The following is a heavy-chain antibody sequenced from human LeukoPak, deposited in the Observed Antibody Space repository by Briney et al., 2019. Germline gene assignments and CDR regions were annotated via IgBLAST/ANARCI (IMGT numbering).Heavy chain of an antibody. CDR1: GFTFGDYG. CDR3: TRDHFPYYYDSSGYYPADY. J-gene: IGHJ4*02. Sequence: PGGSLRLSCTASGFTFGDYGMSWVRQAPGKGREWGGFIRSKAYGGKTEYAASVKSRYTISRDDSKSIAYLQMNSLKTEDTAVYYCTRDHFPYYYDSSGYYPADYWGQGTLVTVSS. D-gene: IGHD3-22*01. CDR2: IRSKAYGGKT. V-gene: IGHV3-49*04.